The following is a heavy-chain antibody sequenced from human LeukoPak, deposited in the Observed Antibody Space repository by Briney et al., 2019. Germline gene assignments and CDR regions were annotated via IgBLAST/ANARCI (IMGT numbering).Heavy chain of an antibody. Sequence: SVKVSRKASGGTFSSYAISWVRQAPGQGLEWMGGIIPIFGTANYAQKFQGRVTITTDESTSTAYMELSSLRSEDTAVYYCARGPTRIAARYYYYYMDVWGKGTTVTVSS. D-gene: IGHD6-6*01. V-gene: IGHV1-69*05. J-gene: IGHJ6*03. CDR2: IIPIFGTA. CDR3: ARGPTRIAARYYYYYMDV. CDR1: GGTFSSYA.